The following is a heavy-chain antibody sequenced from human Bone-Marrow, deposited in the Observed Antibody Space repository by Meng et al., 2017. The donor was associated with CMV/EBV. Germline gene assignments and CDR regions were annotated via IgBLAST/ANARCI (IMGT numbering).Heavy chain of an antibody. Sequence: GESLKISCAASGFTFRNAWMSWVRQAPGKGLEWVGRIKSKTDGGTTDYAAPVKGRFTISRDDSKDTLYLQMNSLQIEDTAVYYCTTDPLLRETTPWGQGTLVTVSS. CDR2: IKSKTDGGTT. V-gene: IGHV3-15*01. CDR1: GFTFRNAW. CDR3: TTDPLLRETTP. D-gene: IGHD1-1*01. J-gene: IGHJ1*01.